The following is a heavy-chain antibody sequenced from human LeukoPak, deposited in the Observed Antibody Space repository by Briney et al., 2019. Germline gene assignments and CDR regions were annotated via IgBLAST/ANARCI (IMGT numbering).Heavy chain of an antibody. D-gene: IGHD2/OR15-2a*01. J-gene: IGHJ4*02. CDR1: GGSISTTNC. Sequence: SGTLSLTCDVSGGSISTTNCWTWARQPPGGGLEWIGEVHLNGRTHYSPSLESRVTMSVDMSENHISLQLTSVTAADTAVYYCAREGGFYRPLDYSGPGTLVIVSS. CDR2: VHLNGRT. CDR3: AREGGFYRPLDY. V-gene: IGHV4-4*02.